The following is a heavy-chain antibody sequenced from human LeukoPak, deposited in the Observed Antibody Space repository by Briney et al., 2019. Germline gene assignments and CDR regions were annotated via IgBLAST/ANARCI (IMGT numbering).Heavy chain of an antibody. Sequence: GGSQRLSCVTSGITFSNYYMHWVRQVPGKGLVWVSHIIQDGSVTSYADSVKGRFTISRDNAKNTVYLQLNNLRAEDTAVYYCATDDYRGLGYWGQGTLVTVSS. V-gene: IGHV3-74*01. CDR2: IIQDGSVT. CDR3: ATDDYRGLGY. D-gene: IGHD3-16*01. CDR1: GITFSNYY. J-gene: IGHJ4*02.